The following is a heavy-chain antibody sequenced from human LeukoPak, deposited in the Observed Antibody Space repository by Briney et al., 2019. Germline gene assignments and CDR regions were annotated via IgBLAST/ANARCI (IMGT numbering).Heavy chain of an antibody. D-gene: IGHD2-15*01. J-gene: IGHJ4*02. CDR2: ISGSGVST. Sequence: GGSLRLACAASGFRFSSYAMSWVRQAPGKGLEWVSAISGSGVSTYYADSVKGRFTVSRDNSKNSLYLQMSSLRAEDTAVYYCAKALEVYCSGGSCYSGFDYWGQGTLVTVSS. CDR1: GFRFSSYA. CDR3: AKALEVYCSGGSCYSGFDY. V-gene: IGHV3-23*01.